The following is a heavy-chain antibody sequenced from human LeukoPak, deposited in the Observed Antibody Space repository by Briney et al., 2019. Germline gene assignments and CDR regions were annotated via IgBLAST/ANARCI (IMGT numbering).Heavy chain of an antibody. CDR3: ARDWNEYYFDY. CDR1: GFTFSSYA. CDR2: IPYDGSNK. Sequence: GRSLRLSFAASGFTFSSYAMHWVRQAPGKGLEWVAVIPYDGSNKYYADSVKGRFTISRDNSKNTLYLQMNSLRAEDTAVYYCARDWNEYYFDYWGQGTLVTVSS. D-gene: IGHD1-1*01. V-gene: IGHV3-30*04. J-gene: IGHJ4*02.